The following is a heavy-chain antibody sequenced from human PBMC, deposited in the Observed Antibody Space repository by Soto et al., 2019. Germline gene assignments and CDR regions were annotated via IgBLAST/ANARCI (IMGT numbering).Heavy chain of an antibody. CDR2: NHHSGSN. D-gene: IGHD2-8*02. CDR3: ARDKITGLFDY. Sequence: QVQLQQGGAGLLKPSETLSPTCTVYGGSFSGYYWTWMRQPPGTGLECIGENHHSGSNNYNPSLNSRVPISVDTSKNQFSPKLTSVTAADTAVYYCARDKITGLFDYWGQGTLVTVSS. J-gene: IGHJ4*02. V-gene: IGHV4-34*01. CDR1: GGSFSGYY.